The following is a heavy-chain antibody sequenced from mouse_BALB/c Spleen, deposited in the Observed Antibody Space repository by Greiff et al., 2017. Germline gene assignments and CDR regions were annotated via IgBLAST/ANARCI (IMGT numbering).Heavy chain of an antibody. J-gene: IGHJ1*01. D-gene: IGHD1-1*01. CDR1: GYTFTDYE. CDR2: IDPETGGT. V-gene: IGHV1-15*01. CDR3: TRRDLLPYFDV. Sequence: QVQLKESGAELVRPGASVTLSCKASGYTFTDYEMHWVKQTPVHGLEWIGAIDPETGGTAYNQKFKGKATLTADKSSSTAYMELRSLTSEDSAVYYCTRRDLLPYFDVWGAGTTVTVSS.